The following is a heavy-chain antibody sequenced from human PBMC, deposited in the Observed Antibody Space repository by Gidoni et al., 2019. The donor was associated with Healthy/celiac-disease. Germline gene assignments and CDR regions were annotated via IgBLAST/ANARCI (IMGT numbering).Heavy chain of an antibody. J-gene: IGHJ4*02. Sequence: EVQLVESGGGLIQPGGSLRLSCAASGFTVRSNYMSWVRQAPGKGLEWVSVIYSGGSTYYADSVKVRFTISRDNSKNTLYLQMNSLRAEDTAVYYCARVLANYGSGSYYGYWGQGTLVTVSS. V-gene: IGHV3-53*01. CDR2: IYSGGST. D-gene: IGHD3-10*01. CDR1: GFTVRSNY. CDR3: ARVLANYGSGSYYGY.